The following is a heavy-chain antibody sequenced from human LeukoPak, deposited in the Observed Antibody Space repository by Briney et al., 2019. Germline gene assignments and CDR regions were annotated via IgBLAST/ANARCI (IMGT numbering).Heavy chain of an antibody. CDR3: AKGPWDLTHSSDG. J-gene: IGHJ3*01. V-gene: IGHV3-23*01. Sequence: GGSLRLSCAASGFTFSSYAMSWVRQAPGKGLECVSTMTGSGSITRYADSVKGRFIISRDNSKNTLYLQMNSLRAEDTAIYYCAKGPWDLTHSSDGWGLGTMVTASS. CDR1: GFTFSSYA. CDR2: MTGSGSIT. D-gene: IGHD1-26*01.